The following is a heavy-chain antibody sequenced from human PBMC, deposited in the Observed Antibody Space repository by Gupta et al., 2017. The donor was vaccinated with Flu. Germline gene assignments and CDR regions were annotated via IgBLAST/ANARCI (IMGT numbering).Heavy chain of an antibody. J-gene: IGHJ4*02. V-gene: IGHV3-48*02. CDR2: ISSSSSTI. D-gene: IGHD3-10*02. CDR3: AGWGSRHNYVNTKTPVDY. Sequence: EVQLVESGGGLVQPGGSLRLSCAASGFTFSSYRMNWFRQAQGKGLEWVSYISSSSSTIYYADSVKGRFTISRDNAKNSLYLQMNSLRDEDTAVYYCAGWGSRHNYVNTKTPVDYWGQGTLVTVSS. CDR1: GFTFSSYR.